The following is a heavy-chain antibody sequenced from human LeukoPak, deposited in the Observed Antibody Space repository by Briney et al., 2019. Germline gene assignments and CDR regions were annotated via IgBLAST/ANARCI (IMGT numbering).Heavy chain of an antibody. D-gene: IGHD3-9*01. CDR1: GFTFSSYA. J-gene: IGHJ4*02. CDR2: ISSSGGRT. V-gene: IGHV3-23*01. CDR3: AKDWEADILTAYYKGLFDY. Sequence: GGALRLSCAASGFTFSSYAMSWVRQAPGKGLEWVSTISSSGGRTYYADSVKGRFTISRDNSKNTLYLQMNSLRAEDTAVYYCAKDWEADILTAYYKGLFDYWGQGTLVTVSS.